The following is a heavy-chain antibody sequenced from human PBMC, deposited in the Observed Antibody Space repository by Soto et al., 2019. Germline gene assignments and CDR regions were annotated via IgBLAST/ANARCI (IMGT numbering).Heavy chain of an antibody. CDR3: ATHHPPGEG. J-gene: IGHJ4*02. CDR1: GFTFSSYD. D-gene: IGHD4-17*01. V-gene: IGHV3-30*03. Sequence: GGSLRLSCAASGFTFSSYDMHWVRQSPGKGLEWVAVISYDGSNKYYADSVKGRFTISRDNSKNTLYLQMNSLRAEDTAVYYCATHHPPGEGWGQGTLVTVSS. CDR2: ISYDGSNK.